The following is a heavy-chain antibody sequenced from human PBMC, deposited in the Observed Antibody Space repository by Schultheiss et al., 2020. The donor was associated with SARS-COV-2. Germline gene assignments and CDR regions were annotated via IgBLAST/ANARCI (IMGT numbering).Heavy chain of an antibody. Sequence: GGSLRLSCAASGFTFSTYSMNRVRQAPGKGLEWVSSISSSSNYIYYADSLKGRFTISRDNAKNSLYLQMNSLRAEDTAVYYCARSYSSSYLYFDYWGQGTLVTVSS. J-gene: IGHJ4*02. V-gene: IGHV3-21*01. CDR3: ARSYSSSYLYFDY. CDR1: GFTFSTYS. CDR2: ISSSSNYI. D-gene: IGHD6-13*01.